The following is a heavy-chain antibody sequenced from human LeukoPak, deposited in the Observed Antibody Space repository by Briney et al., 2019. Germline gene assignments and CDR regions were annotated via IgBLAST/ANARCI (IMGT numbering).Heavy chain of an antibody. CDR3: ARRELGDRSGFAHFDS. CDR1: GGTFNSYG. CDR2: VIPMFGPA. D-gene: IGHD3-22*01. V-gene: IGHV1-69*05. Sequence: SVTVSFKAPGGTFNSYGISWVRQAPGQGLEWMGGVIPMFGPAKYAPKFQGRATMTTDASTSTAYMVLNSLRSEDTATYFCARRELGDRSGFAHFDSWGQGTLVTVSS. J-gene: IGHJ4*02.